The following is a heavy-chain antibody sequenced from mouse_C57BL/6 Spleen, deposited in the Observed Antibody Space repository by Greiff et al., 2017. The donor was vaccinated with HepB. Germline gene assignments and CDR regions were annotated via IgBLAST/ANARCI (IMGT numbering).Heavy chain of an antibody. CDR3: ARERASGITTVVDY. D-gene: IGHD1-1*01. CDR2: IYPGDGDT. Sequence: QVQLKESGPELVKPGASVKISCKASGYAFSSSWMNWVKQRPGKGLEWIGRIYPGDGDTNYNWKFKGKATLTADKSSSTAYMQLSSLTSEDSAVYFCARERASGITTVVDYWGQGTTLTVSS. CDR1: GYAFSSSW. J-gene: IGHJ2*01. V-gene: IGHV1-82*01.